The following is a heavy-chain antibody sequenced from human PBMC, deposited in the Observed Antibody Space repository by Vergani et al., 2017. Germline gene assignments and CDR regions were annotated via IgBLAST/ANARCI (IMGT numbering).Heavy chain of an antibody. CDR3: ARDSRRGSSGWNNWFDP. Sequence: QVQLVQSGAEVKKPGSSVKVSCKASGGTFSSYAISWVRQAPGQGLEWMGGIIPIFGTANYAQKFQGRVTITADESTSTAYMELSSLRSEDTAVYYWARDSRRGSSGWNNWFDPWGQGTLVTVSS. CDR1: GGTFSSYA. V-gene: IGHV1-69*01. J-gene: IGHJ5*02. CDR2: IIPIFGTA. D-gene: IGHD6-19*01.